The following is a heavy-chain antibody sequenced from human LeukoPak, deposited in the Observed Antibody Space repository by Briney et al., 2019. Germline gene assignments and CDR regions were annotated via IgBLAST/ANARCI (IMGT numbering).Heavy chain of an antibody. D-gene: IGHD3-10*01. CDR3: ARNYYGSGSRGYFDY. CDR2: IYYSGST. Sequence: SETLSLTCTVSGGSTSSSSYYWGWIRQPPGKGLEWIGSIYYSGSTYYNPSLKSRVTISVDTSKNQFSLKLSSVTAADTAVYYCARNYYGSGSRGYFDYWGKGTLVTVSS. V-gene: IGHV4-39*01. CDR1: GGSTSSSSYY. J-gene: IGHJ4*02.